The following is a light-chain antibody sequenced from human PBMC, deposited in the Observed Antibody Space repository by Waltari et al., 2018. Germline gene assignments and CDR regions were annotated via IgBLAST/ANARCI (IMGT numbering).Light chain of an antibody. Sequence: QAGLTQPPSVSKGLGQTATLTCTGNNNNVGNQGAAWLQQHQGHPPKLLSYRNNNRPLGISEKFYASRSGNTASLTITGRQPEDEADYYCSAWDSNLSAWVFGGGTKLTVL. J-gene: IGLJ3*02. V-gene: IGLV10-54*04. CDR1: NNNVGNQG. CDR3: SAWDSNLSAWV. CDR2: RNN.